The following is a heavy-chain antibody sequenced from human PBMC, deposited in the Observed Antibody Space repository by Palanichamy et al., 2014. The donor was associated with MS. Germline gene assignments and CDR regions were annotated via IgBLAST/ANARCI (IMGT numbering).Heavy chain of an antibody. Sequence: EVQLLESGGILVQPGESLRLSCAASGFTFSSYTMAWVRQAPGKGLEWVSGISGSGGSTYYADTVKGRFTISRDNSKNTLYLPMNSLRAEDTAIYYCAKSSSTSRTGWTGGDSWGQGTLVTVSS. V-gene: IGHV3-23*01. CDR1: GFTFSSYT. CDR3: AKSSSTSRTGWTGGDS. J-gene: IGHJ4*02. D-gene: IGHD6-19*01. CDR2: ISGSGGST.